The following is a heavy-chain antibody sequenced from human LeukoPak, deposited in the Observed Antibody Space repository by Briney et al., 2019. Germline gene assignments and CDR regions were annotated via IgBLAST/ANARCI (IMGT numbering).Heavy chain of an antibody. J-gene: IGHJ4*02. CDR1: GFTFSSYG. V-gene: IGHV3-30*18. CDR2: ISYDGSNK. D-gene: IGHD5-12*01. CDR3: AKTGRWLQLWGFGY. Sequence: GGSLRLSCAASGFTFSSYGMHWVRQAPGKGLEWVAVISYDGSNKYYADSVKGRFTISRDNSKNTLYLQMNSLRAEDTAVYYCAKTGRWLQLWGFGYWGQGTLVTVSS.